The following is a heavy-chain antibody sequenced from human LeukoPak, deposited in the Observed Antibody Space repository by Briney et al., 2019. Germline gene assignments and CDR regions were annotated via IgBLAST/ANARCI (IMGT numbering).Heavy chain of an antibody. D-gene: IGHD7-27*01. V-gene: IGHV3-30*04. CDR1: GFTFSSYA. CDR3: ARDGDWGSPSYYFDY. J-gene: IGHJ4*02. CDR2: ISYDGSNK. Sequence: GRSLRLSCAASGFTFSSYAMHRVRQAPGKGLEWVAVISYDGSNKYYADSVKGQFTISRDNSKNTLYLQMNSLRAEDTAVYYCARDGDWGSPSYYFDYWGQGTLVTVSS.